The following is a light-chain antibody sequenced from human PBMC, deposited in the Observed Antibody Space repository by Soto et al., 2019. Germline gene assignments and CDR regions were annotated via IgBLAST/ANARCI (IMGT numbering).Light chain of an antibody. CDR1: QSVSSY. CDR3: QQRSNWPPSIT. V-gene: IGKV3-11*01. CDR2: DAS. J-gene: IGKJ5*01. Sequence: EIVLTQSPATLSLCPGDRATLSCRASQSVSSYLAWYQQKPGQAPRLLIYDASNRATGIPARFSGSGSGTDFTLTISSLEPEDFAVYYCQQRSNWPPSITFGQGTRVEIK.